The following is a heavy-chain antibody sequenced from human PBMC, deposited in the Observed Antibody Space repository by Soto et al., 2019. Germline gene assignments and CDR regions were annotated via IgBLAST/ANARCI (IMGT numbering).Heavy chain of an antibody. V-gene: IGHV4-34*01. CDR2: INHSGST. Sequence: QVQLQQWGAGLLKPSETLSLTCAVYGGSFSGYYWSWIRQPPGKGLEWIGEINHSGSTNYNPSLKSRVTISVDTSKNQFALKLSSVTAADTAVYYCARGRRFGGVIVPFDYWGQGTLVTVSS. CDR1: GGSFSGYY. D-gene: IGHD3-16*02. CDR3: ARGRRFGGVIVPFDY. J-gene: IGHJ4*02.